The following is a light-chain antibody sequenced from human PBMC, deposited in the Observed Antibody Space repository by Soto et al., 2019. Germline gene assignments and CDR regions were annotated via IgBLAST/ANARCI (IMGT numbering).Light chain of an antibody. Sequence: QSVLTQSPSASASLGASVKLTCTLSSGLSNYAIAWHQQQPEKGPRFLMKLNSDGSHSKGDGIPDRFSGSSSGAERYLTISTLQSEDEADYYCQTWVTGIHIFGGGTKVTVL. CDR2: LNSDGSH. J-gene: IGLJ2*01. V-gene: IGLV4-69*01. CDR1: SGLSNYA. CDR3: QTWVTGIHI.